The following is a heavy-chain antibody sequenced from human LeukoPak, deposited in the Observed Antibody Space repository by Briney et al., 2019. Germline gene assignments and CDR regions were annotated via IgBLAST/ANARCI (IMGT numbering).Heavy chain of an antibody. CDR2: ISWNSGSI. CDR1: GFTFDDYA. D-gene: IGHD6-19*01. V-gene: IGHV3-9*01. CDR3: AKARVGGWLVLGFDY. Sequence: PGRSLRLSCAASGFTFDDYAMHWVRQAPGKGLEWVSGISWNSGSIGYADSVKGRFTISRDNAKNSLYLQMNSLRAKDTALYYCAKARVGGWLVLGFDYWGQGTLVTVSS. J-gene: IGHJ4*02.